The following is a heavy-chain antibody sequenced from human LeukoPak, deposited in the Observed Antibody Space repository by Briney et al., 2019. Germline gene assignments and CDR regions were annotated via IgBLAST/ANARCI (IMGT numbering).Heavy chain of an antibody. J-gene: IGHJ4*02. CDR1: GGSISSSSYY. CDR3: ARSRGFGVVTPFDY. Sequence: PSETLSLTCTVSGGSISSSSYYWGWIRQPPGKGLEWIGSIYYSGSTYYNPSLKSRVTISVDTSKNQFSLKLTSVTAADTAVYYCARSRGFGVVTPFDYWGQGTLVTVSS. CDR2: IYYSGST. D-gene: IGHD3-3*01. V-gene: IGHV4-39*07.